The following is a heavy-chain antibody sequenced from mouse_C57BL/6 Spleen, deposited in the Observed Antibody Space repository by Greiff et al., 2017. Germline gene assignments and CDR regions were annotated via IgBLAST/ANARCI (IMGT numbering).Heavy chain of an antibody. Sequence: QVQLQQSGAELVRPGTSVKMSCKASGYTFTNYWIGWAKQRPGHGLEWIGDIYPGGGYTNYNEKFKGKATLTADKSSSTAYMQFSSLTSEDSAVYYCAREGYSSSYFWYFGVWGTGATVTVSS. J-gene: IGHJ1*03. CDR2: IYPGGGYT. CDR3: AREGYSSSYFWYFGV. D-gene: IGHD1-1*01. CDR1: GYTFTNYW. V-gene: IGHV1-63*01.